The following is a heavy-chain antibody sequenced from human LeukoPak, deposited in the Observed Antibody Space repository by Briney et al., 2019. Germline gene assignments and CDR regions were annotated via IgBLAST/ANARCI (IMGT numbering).Heavy chain of an antibody. CDR1: GGSISGYY. D-gene: IGHD6-19*01. V-gene: IGHV4-59*01. CDR3: ARDGRAGSLFAY. J-gene: IGHJ4*02. CDR2: ISYSGST. Sequence: PSETLSLTCSVSGGSISGYYWSWIRQPPGKGLEWVGYISYSGSTNYNPSLKSRVTISVDTSKNQFSLKLSSVTAADTAIYYCARDGRAGSLFAYWGQGTLVTVSS.